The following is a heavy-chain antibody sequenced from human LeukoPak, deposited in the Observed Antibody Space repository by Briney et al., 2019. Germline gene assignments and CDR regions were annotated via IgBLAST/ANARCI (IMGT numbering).Heavy chain of an antibody. D-gene: IGHD1-26*01. V-gene: IGHV4-59*01. CDR3: ARDLVGADAFDI. J-gene: IGHJ3*02. Sequence: PSETLSLTCTVSGGSISSYYWSWIRQPPGKGLEWIGYIYYSGNTNYNPSLKSRVTISVDTSKNQFSLKLSSVTAADTAVYYCARDLVGADAFDIWGQGTMVTVSS. CDR2: IYYSGNT. CDR1: GGSISSYY.